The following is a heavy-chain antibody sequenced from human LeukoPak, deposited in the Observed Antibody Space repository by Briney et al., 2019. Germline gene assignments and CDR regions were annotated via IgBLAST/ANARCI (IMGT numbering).Heavy chain of an antibody. CDR2: ISSSGSTI. CDR3: ARTDGSGTPYYYYYMDV. D-gene: IGHD3-10*01. J-gene: IGHJ6*03. Sequence: GGSLRLSCAASGFTFSSYEMNWVHQAPGKGLEWVSYISSSGSTIYYADSVKGRFTISRDNAKNSLYLQMNSLRAEDTAVYYCARTDGSGTPYYYYYMDVWGKGTTVTISS. V-gene: IGHV3-48*03. CDR1: GFTFSSYE.